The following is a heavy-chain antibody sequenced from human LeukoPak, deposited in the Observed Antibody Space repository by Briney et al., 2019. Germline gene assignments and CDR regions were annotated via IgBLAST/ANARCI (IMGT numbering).Heavy chain of an antibody. V-gene: IGHV4-39*01. CDR3: ARQGWFGELLSPLDY. J-gene: IGHJ4*02. Sequence: PSETLSLTCTVSGGSISSSSYYWGWIRQPPGKGLEWIGSIYYSGSTYYNPSLKSRVTISVDTSKNRFSLKLSSVTAADTAVYYCARQGWFGELLSPLDYWGQGTLVTVSS. CDR2: IYYSGST. D-gene: IGHD3-10*01. CDR1: GGSISSSSYY.